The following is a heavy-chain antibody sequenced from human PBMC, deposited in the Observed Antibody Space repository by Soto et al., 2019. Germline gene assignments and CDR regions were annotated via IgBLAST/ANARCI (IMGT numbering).Heavy chain of an antibody. D-gene: IGHD1-26*01. CDR2: IIPIFGTA. CDR1: GGTFSSYA. Sequence: QVQLVQSGAEVKKPGSSVKVSCKASGGTFSSYAISWVRQAPGQGLEWMGGIIPIFGTANYAQKFQGRVTIIADESTSTAYMELSSLRSEDTAVYYCARERISRVGDYYYYGMDVWGQGTTVTVSS. V-gene: IGHV1-69*01. J-gene: IGHJ6*02. CDR3: ARERISRVGDYYYYGMDV.